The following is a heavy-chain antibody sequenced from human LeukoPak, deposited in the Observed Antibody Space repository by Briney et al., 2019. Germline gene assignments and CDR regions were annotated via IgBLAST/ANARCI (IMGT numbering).Heavy chain of an antibody. J-gene: IGHJ4*02. CDR1: GFTFSSYN. CDR2: ISSSSSYI. V-gene: IGHV3-21*01. CDR3: ARDRRYDFWSGTLGKFGY. D-gene: IGHD3-3*01. Sequence: GGSLRLSCAASGFTFSSYNMNWVRQAPGKGLEWVSSISSSSSYIYYADSVKGRFTISRDNAKNSLYLQMNSLRAEDTAVYYCARDRRYDFWSGTLGKFGYWGQGTLVTVSS.